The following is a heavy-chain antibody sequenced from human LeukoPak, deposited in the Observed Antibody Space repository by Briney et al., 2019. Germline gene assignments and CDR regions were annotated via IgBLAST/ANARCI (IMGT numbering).Heavy chain of an antibody. Sequence: ETLSLTCTVSGGPISGYYWSWIRQPPGKGLEWVSAISGSGGSTYYADSVKGRFTISRDNSKNTLYLQMNSLRAEDTAVYYCAKDGVQSITMIVVVITTFDYWGQGTLVTVSS. J-gene: IGHJ4*02. CDR3: AKDGVQSITMIVVVITTFDY. CDR2: ISGSGGST. D-gene: IGHD3-22*01. CDR1: GGPISGYY. V-gene: IGHV3-23*01.